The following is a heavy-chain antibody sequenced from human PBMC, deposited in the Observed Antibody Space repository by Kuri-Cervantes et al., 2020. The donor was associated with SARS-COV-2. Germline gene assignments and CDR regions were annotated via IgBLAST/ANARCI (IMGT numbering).Heavy chain of an antibody. CDR2: IYTGDKT. V-gene: IGHV3-53*01. D-gene: IGHD3-16*01. CDR1: GYTFIYSH. Sequence: ETLSLTCAASGYTFIYSHMSWVRQAPEKGLEWLSVIYTGDKTYYADSVKGRFTISRDNSKNTVYLQMNSLRAEDTAVYYCARDLGGVSGPFDYWGQGTLVTVSS. CDR3: ARDLGGVSGPFDY. J-gene: IGHJ4*02.